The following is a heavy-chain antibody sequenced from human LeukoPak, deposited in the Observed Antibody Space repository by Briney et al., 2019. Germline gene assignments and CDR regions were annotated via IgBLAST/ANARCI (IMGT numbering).Heavy chain of an antibody. V-gene: IGHV3-30*18. CDR2: ISYDGSNK. J-gene: IGHJ4*02. D-gene: IGHD6-19*01. Sequence: GGALRLSCAASGLTFSSYGMHWVRQAPGKGLEWVAVISYDGSNKYYADSVKGRFTISRDNSKNTLYLQMNSLRAEDTAVYYYAKLRGPYSSGPLGGYFDYWGQGTLVTVSS. CDR3: AKLRGPYSSGPLGGYFDY. CDR1: GLTFSSYG.